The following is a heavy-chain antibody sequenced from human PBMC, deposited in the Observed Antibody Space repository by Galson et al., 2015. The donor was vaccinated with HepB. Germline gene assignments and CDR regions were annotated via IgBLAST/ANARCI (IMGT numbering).Heavy chain of an antibody. CDR2: INTNTGNP. D-gene: IGHD3-9*01. CDR3: ARVEFDWLLFGDYGMDV. CDR1: GYTFTSYA. V-gene: IGHV7-4-1*02. Sequence: SVKVSCKASGYTFTSYAMNWVRQAPGQGLEWMGWINTNTGNPTYAQGFTGRFVFSLDTSVSTAYLQISSLKAEDTAVYYCARVEFDWLLFGDYGMDVWGQGTTVTVSS. J-gene: IGHJ6*02.